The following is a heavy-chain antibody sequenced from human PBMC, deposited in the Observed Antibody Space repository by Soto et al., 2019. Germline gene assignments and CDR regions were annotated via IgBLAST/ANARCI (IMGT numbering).Heavy chain of an antibody. V-gene: IGHV3-11*05. CDR3: AGVMAVAGAPGWYFDL. CDR2: ISSSSSYT. J-gene: IGHJ2*01. D-gene: IGHD6-19*01. Sequence: QVQLVESGGGLVKPGGSLRLSCAASGFTFSDYYMSWIRQAPGKGLEWVSYISSSSSYTNYADSVKGRFTISRDNAKNSLYQQMNSLRAEDTAAYYGAGVMAVAGAPGWYFDLWGRGTLVTVSS. CDR1: GFTFSDYY.